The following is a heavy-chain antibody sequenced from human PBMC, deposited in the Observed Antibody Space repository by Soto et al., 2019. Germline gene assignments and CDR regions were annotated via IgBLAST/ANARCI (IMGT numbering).Heavy chain of an antibody. D-gene: IGHD2-2*01. Sequence: PGGSLRLSCAASGFTFSSYGMHWVRQAPGKGLEWVAVISYDGSNKYYADSVKGRFTISRDNSKNTLCLQMNSLRAEDTAVYYCAKDLGDIVLVPAADIEKKYYYYGMDVWGQGTTVTVSS. CDR1: GFTFSSYG. V-gene: IGHV3-30*18. J-gene: IGHJ6*02. CDR2: ISYDGSNK. CDR3: AKDLGDIVLVPAADIEKKYYYYGMDV.